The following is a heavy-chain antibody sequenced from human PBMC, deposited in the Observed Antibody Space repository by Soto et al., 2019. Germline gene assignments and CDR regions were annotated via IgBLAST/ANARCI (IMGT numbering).Heavy chain of an antibody. CDR3: ARGGGGDALDY. D-gene: IGHD2-21*02. CDR1: GYSFTSYG. J-gene: IGHJ4*02. Sequence: QIQLVQSGAEVKKPGASVKVSCKASGYSFTSYGITWVRRAPGRGLEWMGWINPYNSNTNFEERVQGRVTLTTDSSTTTVYMDRRGLTSDDTAVYYCARGGGGDALDYWGQGTQVTVSS. CDR2: INPYNSNT. V-gene: IGHV1-18*01.